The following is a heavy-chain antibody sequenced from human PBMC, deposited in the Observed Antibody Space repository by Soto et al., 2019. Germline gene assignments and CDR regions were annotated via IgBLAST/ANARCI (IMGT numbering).Heavy chain of an antibody. CDR2: IYHTGST. Sequence: SETLSLTCSVSGDSMTTIGYYWSWVRQHPGKGLEWIGYIYHTGSTYYNPSLKSRVTISLDTSKQQFSLNLTSVTAADTAVYYCSRLRDTYFFDSWGQGTLVTVSS. J-gene: IGHJ4*02. CDR1: GDSMTTIGYY. CDR3: SRLRDTYFFDS. V-gene: IGHV4-31*03. D-gene: IGHD3-10*01.